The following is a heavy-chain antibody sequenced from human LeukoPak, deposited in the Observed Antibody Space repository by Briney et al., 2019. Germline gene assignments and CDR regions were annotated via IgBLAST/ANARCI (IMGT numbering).Heavy chain of an antibody. D-gene: IGHD5-24*01. CDR1: GGSISSYY. CDR2: IYYSGST. CDR3: ARDGEMATISFDY. V-gene: IGHV4-59*12. J-gene: IGHJ4*02. Sequence: PSETLSLTCTVSGGSISSYYWSWIRQPPGKGLEWIGYIYYSGSTNYNPSLKSRVTISVDTSKNQFSLKLSSVTAADTAVYYCARDGEMATISFDYWGQGTLVTVSS.